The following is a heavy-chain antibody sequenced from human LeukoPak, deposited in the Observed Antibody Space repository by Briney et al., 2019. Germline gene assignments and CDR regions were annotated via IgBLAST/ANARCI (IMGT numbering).Heavy chain of an antibody. CDR2: ISKTGTAT. Sequence: PGGSLRLSCAVAGFTLNNFAMSWVRQAPGKGLEWVSGISKTGTATYYADSVKGRFTISRDNSKNALYLQMNSLRGEDTAIYYCAKSDLFMSAAGIFDKWGQGTLVTVSS. J-gene: IGHJ4*02. CDR1: GFTLNNFA. V-gene: IGHV3-23*01. D-gene: IGHD6-13*01. CDR3: AKSDLFMSAAGIFDK.